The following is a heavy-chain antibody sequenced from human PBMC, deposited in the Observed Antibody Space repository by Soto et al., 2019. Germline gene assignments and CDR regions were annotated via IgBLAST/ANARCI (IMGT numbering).Heavy chain of an antibody. D-gene: IGHD1-7*01. V-gene: IGHV3-23*01. Sequence: PGGSLRLSCSASGFTFSSYAMSWVRQAPGKGLEWVSAIGGSGGSTYYADSVKGRFTISRDNSKNTLYLQMNSLRAEDTAVYYCAKNYGANPWTDYWGQGTLVTVSS. CDR2: IGGSGGST. CDR1: GFTFSSYA. CDR3: AKNYGANPWTDY. J-gene: IGHJ4*02.